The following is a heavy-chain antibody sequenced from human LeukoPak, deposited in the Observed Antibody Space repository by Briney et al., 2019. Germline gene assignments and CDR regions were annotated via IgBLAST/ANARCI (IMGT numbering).Heavy chain of an antibody. CDR3: AREFGGWFDP. CDR1: GGSISTYY. D-gene: IGHD2-15*01. J-gene: IGHJ5*02. CDR2: ISYTVTS. Sequence: SETLSLTCTVSGGSISTYYWSWIRQPPGKGLEWIGYISYTVTSNYNPSLKSRVTISVDTSKNQFSLKLSSVTAADTAVYYCAREFGGWFDPWGQGTLVTVSS. V-gene: IGHV4-59*01.